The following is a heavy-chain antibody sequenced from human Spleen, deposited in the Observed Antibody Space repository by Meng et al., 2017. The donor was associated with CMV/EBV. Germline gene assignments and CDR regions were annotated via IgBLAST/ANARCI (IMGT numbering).Heavy chain of an antibody. D-gene: IGHD2/OR15-2a*01. J-gene: IGHJ4*02. V-gene: IGHV4-34*01. CDR2: INHSGST. CDR3: ASTHGMNIF. Sequence: QVQLQQWGAGLLKPSETLSLTCAVYGGSFSGYYCSWIRQPPGKGLEWIGEINHSGSTNYNPSLKSRVTISVDTSKNHFSLKLSSVTAADTAVYYCASTHGMNIFCGQGTLVTVSS. CDR1: GGSFSGYY.